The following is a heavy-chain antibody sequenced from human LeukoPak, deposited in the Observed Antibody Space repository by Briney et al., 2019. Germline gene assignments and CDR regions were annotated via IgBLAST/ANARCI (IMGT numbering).Heavy chain of an antibody. CDR1: DSINNFY. J-gene: IGHJ4*02. CDR3: ARALRFWAFDS. CDR2: IHYTGRV. Sequence: SETLSLTCTGDSINNFYWSWIRQPPGKGLEWIGDIHYTGRVRYNPSLKSRVIISADTSKTQFSLNLSSVTAADTAVYFCARALRFWAFDSWGQGTLVTVSS. D-gene: IGHD3-16*01. V-gene: IGHV4-59*01.